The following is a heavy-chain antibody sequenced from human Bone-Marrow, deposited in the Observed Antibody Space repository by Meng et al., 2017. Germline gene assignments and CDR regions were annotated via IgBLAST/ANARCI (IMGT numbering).Heavy chain of an antibody. CDR2: ISWDGGST. CDR1: GFTFDDYA. D-gene: IGHD4-23*01. Sequence: GESLKISCAASGFTFDDYAMHWVRQAPGKGLEWVSLISWDGGSTYYADSVKGRFTISRDNSKNSLYLQMNSLKTEDAAVYYCMADASTVAPHYYYGMDIWGQGTTVTVSS. CDR3: MADASTVAPHYYYGMDI. V-gene: IGHV3-43D*03. J-gene: IGHJ6*02.